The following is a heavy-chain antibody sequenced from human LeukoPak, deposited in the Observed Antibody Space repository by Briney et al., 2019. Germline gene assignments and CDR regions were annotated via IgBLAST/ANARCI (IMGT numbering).Heavy chain of an antibody. CDR2: IDPNSGGT. J-gene: IGHJ4*02. V-gene: IGHV1-2*02. CDR3: ARGSDFWSGKPLYRFDH. Sequence: ASVKVSCKASGYTFTGCYIHWIRQAPGQGLEWMGWIDPNSGGTNYAPKFQGRVTMTRDTSISTAYMELSRLRSNDTAMYFCARGSDFWSGKPLYRFDHWGQGTLVPVSS. CDR1: GYTFTGCY. D-gene: IGHD3-3*01.